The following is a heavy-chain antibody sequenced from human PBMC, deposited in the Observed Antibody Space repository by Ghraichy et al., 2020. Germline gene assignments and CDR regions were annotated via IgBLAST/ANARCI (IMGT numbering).Heavy chain of an antibody. Sequence: GGSLRLSCGASGFTFSSFAMSWVRQAPGKGLEWVAAISGSGGSIWYADSVKGRFSISRDNYKNTVFLQMNSLRAEDTAVYYCAKVLKDHLVTTEFAHWGQGTPVTVSS. CDR3: AKVLKDHLVTTEFAH. CDR2: ISGSGGSI. CDR1: GFTFSSFA. D-gene: IGHD2-21*02. J-gene: IGHJ4*02. V-gene: IGHV3-23*01.